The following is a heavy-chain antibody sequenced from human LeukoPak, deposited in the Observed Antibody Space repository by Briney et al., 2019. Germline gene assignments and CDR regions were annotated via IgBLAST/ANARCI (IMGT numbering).Heavy chain of an antibody. CDR1: GFTSSSYD. CDR2: NSGSGDST. D-gene: IGHD6-25*01. Sequence: GGSLRLSCAPSGFTSSSYDMSCVRHAPGKGLEWVSGNSGSGDSTNYADSVKGRLTISRDNYKNMLYLQMNSLRVEDTAVYYCAKAPMGSGWGNYYYGMDVWGQGTTVTVSS. CDR3: AKAPMGSGWGNYYYGMDV. V-gene: IGHV3-23*01. J-gene: IGHJ6*02.